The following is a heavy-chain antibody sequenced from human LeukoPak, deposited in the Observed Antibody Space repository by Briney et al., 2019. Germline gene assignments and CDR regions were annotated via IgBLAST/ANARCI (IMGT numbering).Heavy chain of an antibody. J-gene: IGHJ6*02. CDR3: AKVGVYSYGYYGMDV. Sequence: PGGSLRLSCAASGFTFSSYAMSWVRQAPGKGLEWGSAISGSGGSTYYADSVKGRYPISRDNSKHTLYLQMHSLRAEDTAVYYCAKVGVYSYGYYGMDVWGQGTTVTVSS. V-gene: IGHV3-23*01. CDR1: GFTFSSYA. D-gene: IGHD5-18*01. CDR2: ISGSGGST.